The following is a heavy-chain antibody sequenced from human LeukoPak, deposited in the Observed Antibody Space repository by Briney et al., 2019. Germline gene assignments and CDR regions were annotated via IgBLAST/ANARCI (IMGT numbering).Heavy chain of an antibody. Sequence: ASVKVPCKASGGTFSSYAISWVRQAPGQGLEWMGGIIPIFGTANYAQKFQGRVTITADESTSTAYMELSSLRSEDTAVYYCARSCSYSGSYHYYYYMDVWGKGTTVTISS. CDR3: ARSCSYSGSYHYYYYMDV. CDR2: IIPIFGTA. D-gene: IGHD1-26*01. J-gene: IGHJ6*03. V-gene: IGHV1-69*13. CDR1: GGTFSSYA.